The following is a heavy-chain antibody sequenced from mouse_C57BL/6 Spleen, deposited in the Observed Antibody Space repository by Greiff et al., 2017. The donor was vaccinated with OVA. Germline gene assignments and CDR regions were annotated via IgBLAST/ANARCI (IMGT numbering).Heavy chain of an antibody. CDR1: GYSITSGYY. Sequence: EVKLMESGPGLVKPSQSLSLTCSVTGYSITSGYYWNWIRQFPGNKLEWMGYISYDGSNNYNPSLKNRISITRDTSKNQFFLKLNSVTTEDTATYYCAREDYRAFDYWGQGTTLTVSS. CDR3: AREDYRAFDY. CDR2: ISYDGSN. V-gene: IGHV3-6*01. J-gene: IGHJ2*01. D-gene: IGHD2-14*01.